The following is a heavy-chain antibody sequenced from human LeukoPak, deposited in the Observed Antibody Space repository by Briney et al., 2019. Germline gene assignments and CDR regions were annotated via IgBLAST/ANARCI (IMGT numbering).Heavy chain of an antibody. V-gene: IGHV4-34*01. D-gene: IGHD1-26*01. CDR1: GGSFSGYY. CDR2: INHSGST. J-gene: IGHJ4*02. Sequence: SETLSLTCAVYGGSFSGYYWSWIRQPPGKGLEWIGEINHSGSTNYNPSLKSRVTISVDTSKNQFSLKLSSVTAADTAVYYCARRGGSYYVFHFDYWGQGTLVTVSS. CDR3: ARRGGSYYVFHFDY.